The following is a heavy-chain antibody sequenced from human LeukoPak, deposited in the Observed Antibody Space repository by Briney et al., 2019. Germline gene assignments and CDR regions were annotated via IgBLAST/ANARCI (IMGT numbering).Heavy chain of an antibody. Sequence: TGGSLRLSCAASGFTFSSYAMSWVRQAPGKGLEGVSHITASGTAMFYADSVKGRFTISRDNAKNSLYLQMNSLRPEDTAAYYCAKLACSSASCSDLDYWGQGTLVTVSS. D-gene: IGHD2-2*01. V-gene: IGHV3-48*01. J-gene: IGHJ4*02. CDR2: ITASGTAM. CDR1: GFTFSSYA. CDR3: AKLACSSASCSDLDY.